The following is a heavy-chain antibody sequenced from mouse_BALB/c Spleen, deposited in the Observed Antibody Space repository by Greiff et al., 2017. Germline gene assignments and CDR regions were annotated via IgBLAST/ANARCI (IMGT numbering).Heavy chain of an antibody. CDR3: AREGQLGLRPAWFAY. Sequence: EVKLMESGGGLVQPGGSRKLSCAASGFTFSSFGMHWVRQAPEKGLEWVAYISSGSSTIYYADTVKGRFTISRDNPKNTLFLQMTSLRSEDTAMYYCAREGQLGLRPAWFAYWGQGTLVTVSA. V-gene: IGHV5-17*02. CDR1: GFTFSSFG. CDR2: ISSGSSTI. D-gene: IGHD3-2*01. J-gene: IGHJ3*01.